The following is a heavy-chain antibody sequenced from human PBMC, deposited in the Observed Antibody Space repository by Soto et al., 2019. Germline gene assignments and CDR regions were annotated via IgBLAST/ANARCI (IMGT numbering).Heavy chain of an antibody. CDR1: GDTFNFYS. Sequence: QVQLVQSGAEVKRPGSSVKVSCKASGDTFNFYSINWVRQAPGLGLEGMGRVNPIVSMSNYAQKFQGRVTMTADTSTSAAYMELSSLRYEDTGIYYCASSYGSGYRAFDSWGQGALVTASS. J-gene: IGHJ4*02. CDR3: ASSYGSGYRAFDS. CDR2: VNPIVSMS. V-gene: IGHV1-69*02. D-gene: IGHD3-10*01.